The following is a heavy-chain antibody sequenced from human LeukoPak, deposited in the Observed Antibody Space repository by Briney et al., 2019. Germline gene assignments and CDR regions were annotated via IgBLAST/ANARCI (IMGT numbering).Heavy chain of an antibody. Sequence: SETLSLTCTVSGGSISRFYWSWIRQPAGKGLQWIGRINTSGSTNYNPSLKSRVTMSVDTSKNQFSLKMSSVTAADTAVYYCARDAATTTSIDYFDYWGQGILVTVS. CDR2: INTSGST. CDR1: GGSISRFY. J-gene: IGHJ4*02. D-gene: IGHD6-25*01. CDR3: ARDAATTTSIDYFDY. V-gene: IGHV4-4*07.